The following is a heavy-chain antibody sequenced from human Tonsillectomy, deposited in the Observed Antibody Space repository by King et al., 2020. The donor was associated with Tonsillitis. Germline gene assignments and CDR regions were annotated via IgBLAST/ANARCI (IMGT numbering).Heavy chain of an antibody. CDR1: GFTFSSYG. J-gene: IGHJ3*02. D-gene: IGHD3-22*01. CDR3: ARDNTYYYVISGYYDAFDI. CDR2: IKEDGSQK. V-gene: IGHV3-7*01. Sequence: VQLVESGGGLVQPGGSLRLSCAASGFTFSSYGMSWVRQAPGKGLEWVANIKEDGSQKNYVESVKGRFTISRDNAKNSLYLQMNSLRAEDTAVYYCARDNTYYYVISGYYDAFDIWGQGTVVTVSS.